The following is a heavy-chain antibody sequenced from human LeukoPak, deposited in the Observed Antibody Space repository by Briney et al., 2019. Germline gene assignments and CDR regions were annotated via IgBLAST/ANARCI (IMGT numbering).Heavy chain of an antibody. CDR3: ARFTGLDY. J-gene: IGHJ4*02. CDR2: MSPKSANT. V-gene: IGHV1-8*03. Sequence: GASVKVSCKASGYTFTSYDINWVRQATGQGLEWMGWMSPKSANTGFAQKFQGRVTITRDTSISTAYMELSRLRSDDTAVYYCARFTGLDYWGQGTLVTVSS. D-gene: IGHD3-16*01. CDR1: GYTFTSYD.